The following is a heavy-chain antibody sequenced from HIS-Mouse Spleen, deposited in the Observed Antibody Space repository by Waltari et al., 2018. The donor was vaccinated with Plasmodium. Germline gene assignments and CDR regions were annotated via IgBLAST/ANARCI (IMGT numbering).Heavy chain of an antibody. D-gene: IGHD6-13*01. J-gene: IGHJ4*02. CDR2: ISSRSSYI. CDR1: GFTFSSYS. Sequence: EVQLVESGGGLVKPGGSLRLSCAASGFTFSSYSMNWVRQAPGKGLEWVSSISSRSSYIYYADSVKGRFTISRDNAKNSLYLQMNSLRAEDTAVYYCARDRSAAALLGYWGQGTLVTVSS. CDR3: ARDRSAAALLGY. V-gene: IGHV3-21*01.